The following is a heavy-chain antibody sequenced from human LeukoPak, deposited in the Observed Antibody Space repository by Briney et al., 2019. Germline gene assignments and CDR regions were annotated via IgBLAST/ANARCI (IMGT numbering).Heavy chain of an antibody. Sequence: GGSLRLSCAASGFNFSIYGMHWVRQAPGEGLEWVTFVRYDQSATVYADSVQGRFAISRDNPKNTVYLQMNSLRVEDTALYFCVKDQGECPGSRCYLRFLEYWGQGTLVIVSS. CDR3: VKDQGECPGSRCYLRFLEY. D-gene: IGHD3-3*01. J-gene: IGHJ4*02. V-gene: IGHV3-30*02. CDR2: VRYDQSAT. CDR1: GFNFSIYG.